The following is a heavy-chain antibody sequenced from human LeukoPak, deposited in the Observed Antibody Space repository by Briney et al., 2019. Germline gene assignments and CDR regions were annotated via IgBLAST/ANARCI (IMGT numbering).Heavy chain of an antibody. CDR3: ARDSIPAAIRNWFDP. CDR2: IWYDGSNK. CDR1: GFTFSSYG. J-gene: IGHJ5*02. D-gene: IGHD2-2*02. Sequence: GGSLRLSCAASGFTFSSYGMHWVRQAPGKGLEWVAVIWYDGSNKYYADSVKGRFTISRDNSKNTLYLQMNSLRAEDTAVYYCARDSIPAAIRNWFDPWGQGTLVTVSS. V-gene: IGHV3-33*01.